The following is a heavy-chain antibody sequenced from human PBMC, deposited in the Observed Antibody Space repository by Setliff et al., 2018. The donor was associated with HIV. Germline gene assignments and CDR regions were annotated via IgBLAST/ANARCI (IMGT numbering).Heavy chain of an antibody. CDR2: IIPIFGPA. D-gene: IGHD3-9*01. J-gene: IGHJ5*02. CDR3: ARGFEVESSGWFDP. Sequence: ASVKVSCKASGGTVSSYAINWVRQAPGQGLEWMGGIIPIFGPANSAQKFQDRVTITTDESTSTAYMELSSLKSEDTAVYYCARGFEVESSGWFDPWGQGTLVTVSS. V-gene: IGHV1-69*05. CDR1: GGTVSSYA.